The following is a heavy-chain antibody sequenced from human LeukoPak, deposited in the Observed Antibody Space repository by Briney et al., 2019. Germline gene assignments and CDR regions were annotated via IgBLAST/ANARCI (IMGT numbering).Heavy chain of an antibody. CDR1: GYTFTGYY. Sequence: EASVKVSCKASGYTFTGYYMHWVRQAPGQGLEWMGWISAYNGNTNYAQKLQGRVTMTTDTSTGTAYMELRSLRSDDTAVYYCARNSLPDIVVVVAATLGPGWFDPWGQGTLVTVSS. V-gene: IGHV1-18*04. CDR3: ARNSLPDIVVVVAATLGPGWFDP. J-gene: IGHJ5*02. CDR2: ISAYNGNT. D-gene: IGHD2-15*01.